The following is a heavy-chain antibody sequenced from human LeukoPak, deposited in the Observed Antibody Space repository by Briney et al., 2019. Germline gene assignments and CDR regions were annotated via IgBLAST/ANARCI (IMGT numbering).Heavy chain of an antibody. Sequence: ASETLSLTCTVSGYSISSGYYWGWIRHPPGKGLEWIGSIYHSGSTYYNPSLKSRVTISVDTSKNQFSLKLSSVTAADTAVYYCARGYDFWSGYPVYYYYYYYMDVWGKGTTVTVSS. V-gene: IGHV4-38-2*02. CDR1: GYSISSGYY. J-gene: IGHJ6*03. CDR3: ARGYDFWSGYPVYYYYYYYMDV. D-gene: IGHD3-3*01. CDR2: IYHSGST.